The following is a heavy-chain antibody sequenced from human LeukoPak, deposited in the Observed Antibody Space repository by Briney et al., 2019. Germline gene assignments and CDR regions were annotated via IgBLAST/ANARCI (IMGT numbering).Heavy chain of an antibody. CDR3: AREKIVATTTLRGRVNWFDP. V-gene: IGHV1-2*02. CDR2: INPNSGGT. Sequence: ASVKVSCKASGYTFTGYYVHWGRHAPGQGFEWVGWINPNSGGTNYAQRFQDRVTMTTDTSSSTAYMELSRLRSDDTAVYYCAREKIVATTTLRGRVNWFDPWGQGTLVTVSS. D-gene: IGHD5-12*01. J-gene: IGHJ5*02. CDR1: GYTFTGYY.